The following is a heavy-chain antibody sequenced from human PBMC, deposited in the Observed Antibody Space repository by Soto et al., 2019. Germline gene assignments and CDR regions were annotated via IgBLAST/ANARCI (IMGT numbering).Heavy chain of an antibody. D-gene: IGHD2-15*01. CDR3: ARWGIMCSGGSCQTAAY. V-gene: IGHV3-64*04. CDR2: ISSNGGGR. J-gene: IGHJ4*02. Sequence: GGSLRLSCSASGFTFNSYSMHWVRQAPGKGLEYVSGISSNGGGRYYADSVKGRVTMTTDTSTSTAYMELSSLRSEDTAVYYCARWGIMCSGGSCQTAAYWGQGTLVTVSS. CDR1: GFTFNSYS.